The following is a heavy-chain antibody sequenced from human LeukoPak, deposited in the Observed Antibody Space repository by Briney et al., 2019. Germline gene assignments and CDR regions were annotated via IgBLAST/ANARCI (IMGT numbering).Heavy chain of an antibody. J-gene: IGHJ4*02. D-gene: IGHD2/OR15-2a*01. CDR3: AREWRLSSGYYFDY. V-gene: IGHV1-69*05. CDR2: IIPIFGTA. CDR1: GGTFSSYA. Sequence: SVTVSFKASGGTFSSYAISWVRQAPGQGLEWMGGIIPIFGTANYAQKFQGRVTITTDESTSTAYMELSSLRSEDTAVYYCAREWRLSSGYYFDYWGQGTLVTVSS.